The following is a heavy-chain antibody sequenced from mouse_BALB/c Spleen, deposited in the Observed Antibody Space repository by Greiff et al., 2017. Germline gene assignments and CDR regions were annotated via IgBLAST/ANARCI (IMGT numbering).Heavy chain of an antibody. CDR1: GFTFSSFG. Sequence: DVMLVESGGGLVQPGGSRKLSCAASGFTFSSFGMHWVRQAPEKGLEWVAYISSGSSTIYYADTVKGRFTISRDNPKNTLFLQMTSLRSEDTAMYYCARGLRLGYWGQGTTLTVSP. V-gene: IGHV5-17*02. J-gene: IGHJ2*01. CDR2: ISSGSSTI. CDR3: ARGLRLGY. D-gene: IGHD1-2*01.